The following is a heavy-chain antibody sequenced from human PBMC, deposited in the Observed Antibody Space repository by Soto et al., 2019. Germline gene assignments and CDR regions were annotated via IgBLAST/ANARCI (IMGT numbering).Heavy chain of an antibody. V-gene: IGHV3-74*01. Sequence: EVQVVESGGGLVQPGGSLRLSCAASGISFSRYWTHWVRQAPGKWLEWVSRMGPDGSSTSYAHSVKGRFSISRDDAKNTLSLQVNSLRADDTAVYYCAVHGDYDAFNFWGQGTVVTVSS. CDR3: AVHGDYDAFNF. CDR1: GISFSRYW. J-gene: IGHJ3*01. CDR2: MGPDGSST. D-gene: IGHD4-17*01.